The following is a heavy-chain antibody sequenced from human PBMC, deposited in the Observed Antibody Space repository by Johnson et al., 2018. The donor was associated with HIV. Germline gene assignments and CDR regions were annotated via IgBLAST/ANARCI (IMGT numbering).Heavy chain of an antibody. V-gene: IGHV3-9*01. J-gene: IGHJ3*02. CDR1: GFTFDDYA. Sequence: VQLVESGGGLVQPGRSLRLSCAASGFTFDDYAMHWVQQAPGKGLEWVSGISWNSDGSSTSYADSVKGRFTISRDNAKNTLYLQMNSLRAEDTAVYYCARVGYSLDAFDIWGQGTMVTVSS. CDR2: ISWNSDGSST. D-gene: IGHD2-21*01. CDR3: ARVGYSLDAFDI.